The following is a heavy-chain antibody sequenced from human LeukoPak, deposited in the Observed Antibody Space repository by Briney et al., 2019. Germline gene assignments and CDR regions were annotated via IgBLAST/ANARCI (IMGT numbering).Heavy chain of an antibody. V-gene: IGHV3-23*01. CDR1: GFTFSSYA. CDR2: IIGSGGVT. Sequence: GGSLRLSCAASGFTFSSYAMSWVRQAPGKGLEWVSTIIGSGGVTNYADSVKGRFTISRDNSKNTLYLQMNSLRAEDTAVYYCARGRIVYGSGTDFDYWGQGALATVSS. D-gene: IGHD3-10*01. J-gene: IGHJ4*02. CDR3: ARGRIVYGSGTDFDY.